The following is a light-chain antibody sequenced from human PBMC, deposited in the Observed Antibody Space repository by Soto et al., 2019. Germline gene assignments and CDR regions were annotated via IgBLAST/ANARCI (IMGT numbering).Light chain of an antibody. CDR3: HQYNNWLWT. J-gene: IGKJ1*01. Sequence: EIEMTQSPAILSVSPGDRATLSCRASQSISRNLAWYQQKPGQAPRLLIYGASTRATGIPARFSGSGSETEFTLTISSLQSEDFAVYYCHQYNNWLWTFGQGTKVDIK. CDR2: GAS. CDR1: QSISRN. V-gene: IGKV3-15*01.